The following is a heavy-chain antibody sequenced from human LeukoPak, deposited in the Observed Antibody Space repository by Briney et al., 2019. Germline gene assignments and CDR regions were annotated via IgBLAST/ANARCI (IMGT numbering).Heavy chain of an antibody. CDR2: IYYSGST. CDR3: ARGTTATVWFDP. CDR1: GGSISSGVYY. D-gene: IGHD4-11*01. Sequence: PSQTLSLTCTVSGGSISSGVYYWSWIRQPPGKGLEWIGYIYYSGSTYYNPSLKSRVTISVDTSKNQFSLKLSSVTAADTAVYYCARGTTATVWFDPWGQGTLVTVSS. V-gene: IGHV4-30-4*08. J-gene: IGHJ5*02.